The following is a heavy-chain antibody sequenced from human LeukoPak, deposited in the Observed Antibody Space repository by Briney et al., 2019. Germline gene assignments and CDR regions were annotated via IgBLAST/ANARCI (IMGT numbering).Heavy chain of an antibody. J-gene: IGHJ4*02. V-gene: IGHV3-48*01. CDR2: ITYGSDTI. Sequence: PGGSLRLSCAASGFYFGGHAMHWLRQAPGKGLEWVAYITYGSDTIFYADSVKGRFTVSRDNAKNSLYLQMNSLRAEDTAVYYCARSIGGATSHFDYWGQGTLVTVSS. D-gene: IGHD1-26*01. CDR3: ARSIGGATSHFDY. CDR1: GFYFGGHA.